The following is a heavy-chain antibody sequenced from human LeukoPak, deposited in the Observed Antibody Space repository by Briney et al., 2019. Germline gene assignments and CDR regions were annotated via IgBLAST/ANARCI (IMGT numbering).Heavy chain of an antibody. CDR2: IYYSGST. CDR3: ARHGSASYYVYGPPDY. V-gene: IGHV4-39*01. J-gene: IGHJ4*02. CDR1: GGSISSSSYY. D-gene: IGHD1-26*01. Sequence: SETLSLTCTVSGGSISSSSYYWGWISQPPGKGLEWIGSIYYSGSTYYNPSLKSRVTISVDTSKNQFSLKLSSVTAADTAVYCCARHGSASYYVYGPPDYWGQGTLVTVSS.